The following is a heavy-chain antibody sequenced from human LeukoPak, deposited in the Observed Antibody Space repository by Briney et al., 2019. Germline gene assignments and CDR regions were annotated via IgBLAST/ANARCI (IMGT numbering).Heavy chain of an antibody. Sequence: GGSLRLSCAASGFTVSSNYMSWVRQAPGKGLEWVSVIYSGGSTYYADSVKGRFTISRDNSKNTLYLQMNSLRAEDTAVYYCAKGSVTIFGVVIAFQGDWGQGTLVTVSS. J-gene: IGHJ4*02. D-gene: IGHD3-3*01. CDR2: IYSGGST. CDR3: AKGSVTIFGVVIAFQGD. V-gene: IGHV3-53*01. CDR1: GFTVSSNY.